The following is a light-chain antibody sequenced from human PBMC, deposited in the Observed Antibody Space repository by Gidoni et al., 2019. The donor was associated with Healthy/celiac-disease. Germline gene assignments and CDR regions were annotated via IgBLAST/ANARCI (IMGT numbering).Light chain of an antibody. CDR3: QQYYSTPWT. J-gene: IGKJ1*01. Sequence: DIVMTQSPDSLAVSLGERATINCKSSRSVLYSSNNKSYLAWYQQKPGQPPKLLIYWASTRESGVPDRFSGSGSGTDFTLTISSLQAEDVAVYYCQQYYSTPWTFGQXTKVEIK. CDR2: WAS. CDR1: RSVLYSSNNKSY. V-gene: IGKV4-1*01.